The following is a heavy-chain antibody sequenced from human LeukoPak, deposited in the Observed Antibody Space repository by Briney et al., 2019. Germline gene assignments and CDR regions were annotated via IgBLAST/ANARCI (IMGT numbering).Heavy chain of an antibody. J-gene: IGHJ6*02. Sequence: SVKVSCKASGGTFSSYAISWVRQAPGQGLEWMGGIIPIFGTANYAQKFQGRVTITADESTSTAYMELSSLRSEDTAVYHCAREARDYGAYYYYGMDVWGQGTTVTVSS. CDR1: GGTFSSYA. V-gene: IGHV1-69*13. D-gene: IGHD4-17*01. CDR3: AREARDYGAYYYYGMDV. CDR2: IIPIFGTA.